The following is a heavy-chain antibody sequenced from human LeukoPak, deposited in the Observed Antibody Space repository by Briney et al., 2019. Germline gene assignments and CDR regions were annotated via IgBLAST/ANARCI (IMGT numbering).Heavy chain of an antibody. CDR2: INPNSGGT. CDR1: GYTFTGYY. V-gene: IGHV1-2*02. CDR3: ARAVLGYCSSTSCSPLDY. J-gene: IGHJ4*02. Sequence: ASVKVSCKASGYTFTGYYMHWVRQAPGQGLEWMGWINPNSGGTNYAQKFQGRVTMTRDTSISTAYMELSRLRSNDTAVYYCARAVLGYCSSTSCSPLDYWGQGTLVTVSS. D-gene: IGHD2-2*01.